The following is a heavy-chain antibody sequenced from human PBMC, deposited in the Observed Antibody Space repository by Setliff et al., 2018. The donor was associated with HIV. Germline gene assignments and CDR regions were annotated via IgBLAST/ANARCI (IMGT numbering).Heavy chain of an antibody. J-gene: IGHJ6*03. CDR2: INHSGRT. CDR3: ARASSTYWYSIFRNYYYHMDV. Sequence: SETLSLTCAVYGGSFSDNYWSWIRQSPGKGLEWIGEINHSGRTKYSPSLRSRVSISVDTSKTQFSLKLSSVTAADTAVYYCARASSTYWYSIFRNYYYHMDVWGKGSTVTVSS. D-gene: IGHD2-8*02. CDR1: GGSFSDNY. V-gene: IGHV4-34*01.